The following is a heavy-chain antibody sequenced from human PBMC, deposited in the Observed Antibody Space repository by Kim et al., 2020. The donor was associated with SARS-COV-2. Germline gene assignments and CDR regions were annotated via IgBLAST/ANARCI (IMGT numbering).Heavy chain of an antibody. CDR1: GVSLSSSSHF. D-gene: IGHD6-6*01. J-gene: IGHJ4*02. CDR2: IYYSGST. CDR3: ARRSSSTFLLHSSPFFDG. Sequence: SETLSLTCTVSGVSLSSSSHFWGWIRQPPGKGLEWIGSIYYSGSTYYNPSLKSRVTISVDTSKNQFSLKLSSVTAADTAVYYCARRSSSTFLLHSSPFFDGWGQGTLVTVSS. V-gene: IGHV4-39*01.